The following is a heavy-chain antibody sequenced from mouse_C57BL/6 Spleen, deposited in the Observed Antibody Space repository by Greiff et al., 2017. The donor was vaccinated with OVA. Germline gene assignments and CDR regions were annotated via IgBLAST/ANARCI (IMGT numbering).Heavy chain of an antibody. CDR3: ARSYYYGSIYFDY. CDR2: ISSGSSTI. J-gene: IGHJ2*01. V-gene: IGHV5-17*01. D-gene: IGHD1-1*01. CDR1: GFTFSDYG. Sequence: EVQVVESGGGLVKPGGSLKLSCAASGFTFSDYGMHWVRQAPEKGLEWVAYISSGSSTIYYADTVKGRFTISRDNAKNTLFLQMTSLRSEDTAMYYCARSYYYGSIYFDYWGQGTTLTVSS.